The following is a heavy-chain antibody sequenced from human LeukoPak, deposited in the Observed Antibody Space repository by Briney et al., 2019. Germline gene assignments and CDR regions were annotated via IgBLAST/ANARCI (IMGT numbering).Heavy chain of an antibody. CDR3: ARDHYDSSGYPFDY. CDR2: TFYNGRT. Sequence: SETLSLTCTVSGDSISGSSYYWGWIRQPPGKGLEWIGSTFYNGRTYYKPSLKSRVTISVDTSKNQFSLKLSSVTAADTAVYYCARDHYDSSGYPFDYWGQGTLVTVSS. J-gene: IGHJ4*02. D-gene: IGHD3-22*01. V-gene: IGHV4-39*07. CDR1: GDSISGSSYY.